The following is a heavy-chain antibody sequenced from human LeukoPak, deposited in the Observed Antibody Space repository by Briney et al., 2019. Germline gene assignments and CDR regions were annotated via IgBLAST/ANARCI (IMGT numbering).Heavy chain of an antibody. J-gene: IGHJ4*02. V-gene: IGHV3-7*01. CDR3: VRDRDFYVFDY. Sequence: PGGPLRLSCDASGFTFNAYWMAWVRQAPGKGLEWVANIMKDGGVKQYMDSVKGRFTISRDNAKNSLFLHMSSLRAEDTAVYYCVRDRDFYVFDYWGQGTLVTVSS. CDR1: GFTFNAYW. CDR2: IMKDGGVK. D-gene: IGHD3-10*02.